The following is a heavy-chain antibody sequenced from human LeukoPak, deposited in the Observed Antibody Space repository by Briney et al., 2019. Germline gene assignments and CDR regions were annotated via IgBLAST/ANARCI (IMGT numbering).Heavy chain of an antibody. V-gene: IGHV3-53*01. J-gene: IGHJ4*02. Sequence: PGGSLRLSCAASGFTVSSNYMSWVRQAPGKGLEWVSLIYSGDSTYYADSVKGRFTISRDNSKNTVYLQMNSLRAEDTAVYYCATVVKGYWGQGTLVTASS. CDR3: ATVVKGY. CDR2: IYSGDST. D-gene: IGHD2-21*01. CDR1: GFTVSSNY.